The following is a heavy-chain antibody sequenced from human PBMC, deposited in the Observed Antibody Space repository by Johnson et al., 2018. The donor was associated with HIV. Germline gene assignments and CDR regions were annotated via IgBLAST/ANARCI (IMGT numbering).Heavy chain of an antibody. D-gene: IGHD1-26*01. CDR1: GFTFSSYA. Sequence: VKLLESGGGVVQPGRSLRLSCAASGFTFSSYAMSWVRQAPGKGLEWVGFIRRKAYGGTTEYAASVKGRFSISRDESKSTAYLQMNSLNTEDTAVYYCTRDLGGSYLDWGQGTMVTVSS. CDR3: TRDLGGSYLD. V-gene: IGHV3-49*04. CDR2: IRRKAYGGTT. J-gene: IGHJ3*01.